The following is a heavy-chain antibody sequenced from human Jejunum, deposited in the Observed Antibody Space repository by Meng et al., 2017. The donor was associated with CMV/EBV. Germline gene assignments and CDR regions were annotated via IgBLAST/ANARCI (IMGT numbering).Heavy chain of an antibody. Sequence: SFAASGVTVSSTYMSWVRQAPGKGLEWVSIIYTGGSTYYADSVKGRFTISRDNSKNTLYLQMNSLRAEDTAVYYCARGRLTGYFDYWGQGTLVTVSS. CDR3: ARGRLTGYFDY. CDR2: IYTGGST. D-gene: IGHD2-8*01. CDR1: GVTVSSTY. J-gene: IGHJ4*02. V-gene: IGHV3-66*02.